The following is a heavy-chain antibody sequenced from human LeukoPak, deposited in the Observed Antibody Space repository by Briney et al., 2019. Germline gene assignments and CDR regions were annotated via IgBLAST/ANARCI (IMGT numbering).Heavy chain of an antibody. CDR2: ISYDGSNK. D-gene: IGHD5-12*01. CDR1: GFTFSSYG. CDR3: AKQLDVATPSFDY. Sequence: GGSLRLSCAASGFTFSSYGMHWVRQAPGKGLEWVAVISYDGSNKYYADCVKGRFTISRDNSTNTLYLQMNSLRAEDTAVYYCAKQLDVATPSFDYWGQGTLVTVSS. V-gene: IGHV3-30*18. J-gene: IGHJ4*02.